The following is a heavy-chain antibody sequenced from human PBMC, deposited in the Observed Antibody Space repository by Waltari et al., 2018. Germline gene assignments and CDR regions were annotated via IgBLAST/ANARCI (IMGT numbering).Heavy chain of an antibody. J-gene: IGHJ6*03. CDR3: ARGGDYAYYYYYMDV. D-gene: IGHD4-17*01. CDR2: ISRSSSYI. Sequence: EVQLVESGGGLVKPGGSLRLSCAASGFTFSSYSMNWVRQAPGKGLEWVSSISRSSSYIYYADSVKGRFTISRDNAKNSLYLQMNSLRAEDTAVYYCARGGDYAYYYYYMDVWGKGTTVTISS. CDR1: GFTFSSYS. V-gene: IGHV3-21*01.